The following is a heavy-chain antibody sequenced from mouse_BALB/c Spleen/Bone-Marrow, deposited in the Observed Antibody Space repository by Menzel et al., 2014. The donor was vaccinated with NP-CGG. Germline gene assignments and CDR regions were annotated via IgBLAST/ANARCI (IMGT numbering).Heavy chain of an antibody. J-gene: IGHJ3*01. CDR1: GYTFTEYT. CDR3: ARREERFITTAAWFAY. V-gene: IGHV1-62-2*01. Sequence: VQLQQSGAELVKPGASVKLSCKASGYTFTEYTIHWVKQRSGQGLEWIGWFYPGSSSIKYNEKFKEKATLTADKSSSTVYMKLSRLTSEDSAVYFCARREERFITTAAWFAYWGQGTLVTVSA. D-gene: IGHD1-2*01. CDR2: FYPGSSSI.